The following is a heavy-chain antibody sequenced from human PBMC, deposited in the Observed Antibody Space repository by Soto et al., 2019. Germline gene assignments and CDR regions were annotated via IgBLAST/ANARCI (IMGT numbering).Heavy chain of an antibody. V-gene: IGHV3-21*01. CDR2: ISSSSSYI. J-gene: IGHJ6*02. CDR3: ASRATRGYSGYDPSQYYYYGMDV. D-gene: IGHD5-12*01. Sequence: GGSLRLSCAASGFTFSSYSMNWVRQAPGKGLEWVSSISSSSSYIYYADSVKGRFTISRDNAKNSLYLQMNSLRAEDTAVYYCASRATRGYSGYDPSQYYYYGMDVWGQGTTATVSS. CDR1: GFTFSSYS.